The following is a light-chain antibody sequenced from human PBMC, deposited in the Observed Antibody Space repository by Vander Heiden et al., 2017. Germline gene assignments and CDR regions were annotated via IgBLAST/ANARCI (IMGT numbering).Light chain of an antibody. Sequence: DVVLTHSPLSLPVPLGQPASLSCRSSQSLVYSDGNIDLNWFQKRPGQAPRRLSYKSSNRDSGVPDRFSGRGSGTDFTLKITRVEAEDVGVYYCMQGTHWPWTFGQGTKVEIK. CDR2: KSS. CDR1: QSLVYSDGNID. CDR3: MQGTHWPWT. V-gene: IGKV2-30*01. J-gene: IGKJ1*01.